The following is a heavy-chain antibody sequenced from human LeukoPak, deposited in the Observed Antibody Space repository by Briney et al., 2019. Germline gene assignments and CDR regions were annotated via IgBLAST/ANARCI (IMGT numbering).Heavy chain of an antibody. CDR3: VRDRFYSFDY. CDR2: IWNDGSNK. J-gene: IGHJ4*02. CDR1: GFSFSTYG. Sequence: PGGSLRLSCAASGFSFSTYGMHWVRQAPGKGLEWVAVIWNDGSNKYYADSVKGRFTISRDNSQNTLYLQMNSLRDEDTAVYYCVRDRFYSFDYWGQGTLVTVSS. V-gene: IGHV3-33*01.